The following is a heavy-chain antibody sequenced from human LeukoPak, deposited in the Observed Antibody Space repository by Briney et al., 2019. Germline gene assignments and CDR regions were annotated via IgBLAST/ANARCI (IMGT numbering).Heavy chain of an antibody. CDR2: ISAYNGNT. Sequence: ASVKVSCTASGYTFTSYGISWVRQAPGQGLEWMGWISAYNGNTNYAQKLQGRVTMTTDTSTSTAYMELRSLRSDDTAVYYCARIRYTGYSSGYFDYWGQGTLVTVSS. CDR3: ARIRYTGYSSGYFDY. J-gene: IGHJ4*02. CDR1: GYTFTSYG. D-gene: IGHD6-25*01. V-gene: IGHV1-18*01.